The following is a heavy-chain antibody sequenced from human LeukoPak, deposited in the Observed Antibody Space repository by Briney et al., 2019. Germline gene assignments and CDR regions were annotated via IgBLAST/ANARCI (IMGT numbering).Heavy chain of an antibody. J-gene: IGHJ4*02. V-gene: IGHV1-2*06. CDR3: ARDLGRDGFNYYS. CDR2: INPNSGGT. CDR1: GYTFTGYY. Sequence: ASVKVSCKASGYTFTGYYMHWVRQAPGQGLEWIGRINPNSGGTNYAQKFQGRVTMTRDPSISTAYMEVSSLRSDDTAVYYCARDLGRDGFNYYSWGQGTLVTVSS. D-gene: IGHD5-24*01.